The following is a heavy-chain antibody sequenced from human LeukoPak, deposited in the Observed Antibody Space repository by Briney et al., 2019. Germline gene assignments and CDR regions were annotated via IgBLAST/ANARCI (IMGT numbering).Heavy chain of an antibody. CDR2: IYYSGST. CDR1: GYSISSGYY. V-gene: IGHV4-38-2*01. J-gene: IGHJ4*02. Sequence: SETLSLTCAVSGYSISSGYYWGWIRQPPGKGLECIGSIYYSGSTYYNPSLKSRVTISVDTSKNQFSLKLSSVTAADTAVYYCARHPSITIFGVVIIKYFDYWGQGTLVTVSS. CDR3: ARHPSITIFGVVIIKYFDY. D-gene: IGHD3-3*01.